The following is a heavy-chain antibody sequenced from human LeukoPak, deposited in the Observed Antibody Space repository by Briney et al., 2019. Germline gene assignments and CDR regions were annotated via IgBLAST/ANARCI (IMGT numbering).Heavy chain of an antibody. CDR1: GFTFHTYG. CDR2: ISYDESKG. Sequence: GESLRLSCAGSGFTFHTYGMHWVRQAQGKGLEWVAYISYDESKGYYTDSVKGRFTISRDNSKNTLYLQMNSLRAEDTAVYYCAKDQDIVVVTATDYWGQGTLVTVSS. V-gene: IGHV3-30*18. CDR3: AKDQDIVVVTATDY. D-gene: IGHD2-21*02. J-gene: IGHJ4*02.